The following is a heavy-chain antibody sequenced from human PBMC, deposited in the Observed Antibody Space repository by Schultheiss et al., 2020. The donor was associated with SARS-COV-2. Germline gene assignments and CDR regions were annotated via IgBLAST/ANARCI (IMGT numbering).Heavy chain of an antibody. CDR1: GGSIRSSNW. Sequence: SETLSLTCVVSGGSIRSSNWWSWVRQPPGKGLEWIGEIYHSGSTNYNPSLKSRVTISVDKSKNQFSLKLSSVTAADTAVYYCARGPSGWYSFVAGSFDYWGQGTLVTVSS. CDR2: IYHSGST. CDR3: ARGPSGWYSFVAGSFDY. D-gene: IGHD6-19*01. V-gene: IGHV4-4*02. J-gene: IGHJ4*02.